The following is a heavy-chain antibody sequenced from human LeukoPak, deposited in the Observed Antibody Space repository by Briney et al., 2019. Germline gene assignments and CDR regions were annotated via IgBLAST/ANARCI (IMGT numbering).Heavy chain of an antibody. D-gene: IGHD3-3*01. V-gene: IGHV1-8*01. CDR3: ARLLDYDFWSGYVYYYGMDV. J-gene: IGHJ6*02. Sequence: ASVKVSCKASGYTFTSYDINWVRQATGQGLEGMGWMNPNSGNTGYAQKFQGRVTMTRNTSISTAYMELSSLRSEDTAVYYCARLLDYDFWSGYVYYYGMDVWGQGTTVTVSS. CDR1: GYTFTSYD. CDR2: MNPNSGNT.